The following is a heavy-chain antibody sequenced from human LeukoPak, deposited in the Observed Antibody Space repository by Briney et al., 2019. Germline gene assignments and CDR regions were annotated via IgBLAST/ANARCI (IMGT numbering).Heavy chain of an antibody. CDR3: ARDEGLFAY. CDR2: VNEDESEK. V-gene: IGHV3-7*01. Sequence: GGSLRLSCVASGFTFNKYWMTWVRRAPGKGLECVASVNEDESEKYYVDSVQGRVTISRDNAKNSVHLEMNSLGVEDTAMYYCARDEGLFAYWGQGTLVTVSS. CDR1: GFTFNKYW. J-gene: IGHJ4*02. D-gene: IGHD3/OR15-3a*01.